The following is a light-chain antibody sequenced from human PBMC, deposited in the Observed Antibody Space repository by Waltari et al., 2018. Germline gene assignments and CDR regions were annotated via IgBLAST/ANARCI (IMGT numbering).Light chain of an antibody. Sequence: EIVLTQSPATLYLSPGARATLSFSASQSVSSYLAWYQQKPGQAPRLLIYDASNRATGIPARFSGSGSGTDFTLTISSLEPEDFAVYYCQQRSNWPTFGPGTKVDIK. J-gene: IGKJ3*01. CDR2: DAS. CDR1: QSVSSY. CDR3: QQRSNWPT. V-gene: IGKV3-11*01.